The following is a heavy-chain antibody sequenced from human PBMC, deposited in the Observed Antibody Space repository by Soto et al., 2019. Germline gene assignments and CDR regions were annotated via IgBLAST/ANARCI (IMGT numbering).Heavy chain of an antibody. V-gene: IGHV3-15*01. CDR2: IKSKTDCGTT. J-gene: IGHJ4*02. CDR1: EFTFSNAW. CDR3: PTDDPILKH. Sequence: PGGSLRLSCAASEFTFSNAWMRWVRQSPGKGLEWVGRIKSKTDCGTTDYAAPVKGRFTISRDDSKNTLYLKMNSLKTEDTAVYYCPTDDPILKHWGQRDLENVSS.